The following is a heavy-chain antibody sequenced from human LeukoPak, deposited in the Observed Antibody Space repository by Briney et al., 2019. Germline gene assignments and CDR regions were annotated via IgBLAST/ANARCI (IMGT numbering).Heavy chain of an antibody. CDR1: GFTFSSYW. D-gene: IGHD3-10*01. V-gene: IGHV3-7*01. CDR3: ARDSVDYYDPGYYYMDV. J-gene: IGHJ6*03. CDR2: IKQDGSEK. Sequence: GGSLRLSCAASGFTFSSYWMSWVRQAPGKGLEWVANIKQDGSEKYYVASVKGRFTISRDNAKNSLYLQMNSLRAEDTAVYYCARDSVDYYDPGYYYMDVWGKGTTVTVSS.